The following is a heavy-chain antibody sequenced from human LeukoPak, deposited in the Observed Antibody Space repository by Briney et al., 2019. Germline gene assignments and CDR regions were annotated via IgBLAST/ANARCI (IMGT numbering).Heavy chain of an antibody. D-gene: IGHD3-22*01. J-gene: IGHJ4*02. Sequence: PGGSLRLSCAASGFTFSSYAMSWVRQAPGKGLEWVSVISGSGGSTYYADSVKGRFTISRDNSKNTLYLQMNSLRAEDTAVYYCAKDRLDYYDSSGYYTDDYWGQGTPVTVSS. CDR3: AKDRLDYYDSSGYYTDDY. CDR2: ISGSGGST. V-gene: IGHV3-23*01. CDR1: GFTFSSYA.